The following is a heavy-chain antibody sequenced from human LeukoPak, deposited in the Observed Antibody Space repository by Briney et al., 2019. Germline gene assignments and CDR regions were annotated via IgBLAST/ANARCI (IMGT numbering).Heavy chain of an antibody. J-gene: IGHJ4*02. D-gene: IGHD1-1*01. CDR3: ARVSTGTTEFDY. V-gene: IGHV1-69*13. Sequence: VASVKVSCKASGGTFSSYAISWVRQAPGQGLEWMGGIIPIFGTANYAQKFQGRVTITADESTSTAYMELSSLRSEDTAVYYCARVSTGTTEFDYWGQGTLVTVSS. CDR1: GGTFSSYA. CDR2: IIPIFGTA.